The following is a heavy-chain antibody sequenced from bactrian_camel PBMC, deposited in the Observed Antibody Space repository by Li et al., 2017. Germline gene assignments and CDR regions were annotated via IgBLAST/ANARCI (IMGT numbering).Heavy chain of an antibody. J-gene: IGHJ4*01. CDR2: IYTGDGRT. Sequence: HVQLVESGGGLVQPGGSLTLSCAASGFTFSNNWMHWVRQAPGKGLEWVSTIYTGDGRTKSADSVKGRFTMSRDNAKNTLYLQMNSLKTEDTAAYYCAVSLDSWAYHYWGQGTQVTVS. CDR1: GFTFSNNW. CDR3: AVSLDSWAYHY. V-gene: IGHV3S1*01.